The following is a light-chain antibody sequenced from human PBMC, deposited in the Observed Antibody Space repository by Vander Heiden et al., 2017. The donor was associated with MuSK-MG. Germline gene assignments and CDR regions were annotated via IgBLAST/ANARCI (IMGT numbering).Light chain of an antibody. CDR3: PRFNSYLSIT. CDR1: QGISSA. Sequence: AIQLTQSPSSLSASVGDRVTITCRASQGISSALAWYQQKPGKAPKLLIYDASSLERGVPSRFSGSRHGTDFTLTIRILHPEDFPTYYCPRFNSYLSITYGARTKVEIK. J-gene: IGKJ4*01. V-gene: IGKV1-13*02. CDR2: DAS.